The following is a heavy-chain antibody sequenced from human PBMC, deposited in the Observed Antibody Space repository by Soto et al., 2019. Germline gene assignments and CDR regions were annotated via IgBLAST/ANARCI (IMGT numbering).Heavy chain of an antibody. J-gene: IGHJ5*02. D-gene: IGHD6-25*01. CDR2: IFYSGST. V-gene: IGHV4-39*01. Sequence: QLQLQESGPGLVKPSETLSLTCTVSGGPISDRSYYWGWIRQPPGKGLEWIGSIFYSGSTYYNPSLKRRVTISVDTSKNQFSLKLSSVTAADTAVYYCARHLKRLPSETKGWFDPWGQGTLVTVSS. CDR1: GGPISDRSYY. CDR3: ARHLKRLPSETKGWFDP.